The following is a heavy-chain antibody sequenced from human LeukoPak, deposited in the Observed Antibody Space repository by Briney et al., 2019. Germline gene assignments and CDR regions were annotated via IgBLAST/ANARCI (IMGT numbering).Heavy chain of an antibody. CDR3: ARRPDFDY. CDR1: GFTFSSYS. V-gene: IGHV3-48*01. CDR2: ISSSSSTI. J-gene: IGHJ4*02. Sequence: GGSLRHSCAASGFTFSSYSMNWVRQAPGKGLEWVSYISSSSSTIYYADSVKGRFTISRDNAKNSLYLQMNSLRAEDTAVYYCARRPDFDYWGQGTLVTVSS.